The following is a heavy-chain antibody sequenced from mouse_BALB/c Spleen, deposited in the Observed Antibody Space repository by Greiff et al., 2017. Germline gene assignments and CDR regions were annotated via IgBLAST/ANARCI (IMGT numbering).Heavy chain of an antibody. J-gene: IGHJ3*01. CDR2: ISYDGSN. CDR1: GYSITSGYY. V-gene: IGHV3-6*02. D-gene: IGHD6-2*01. Sequence: VQLQQSGPGLVKPSQSLSLTCSVTGYSITSGYYWNWIRQFPGNKLEWMGYISYDGSNNYNPSLKNRISITRDTSKNQFFLKLNSVTTEDTATYYCARSLAYWGQGTLVTVSA. CDR3: ARSLAY.